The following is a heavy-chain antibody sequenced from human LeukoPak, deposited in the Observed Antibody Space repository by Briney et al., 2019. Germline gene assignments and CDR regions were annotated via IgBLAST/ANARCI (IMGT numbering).Heavy chain of an antibody. CDR2: ISPANSET. CDR1: GYRSTSYW. J-gene: IGHJ5*02. Sequence: GESLKISCKGSGYRSTSYWIAWVRQKPGKGLELMGIISPANSETLYSPSFQGQVTMSADSSTAYLQWSSLKASDTAIYYCARRWGNWLDPWGQGTLVTVSS. V-gene: IGHV5-51*01. CDR3: ARRWGNWLDP. D-gene: IGHD3-16*01.